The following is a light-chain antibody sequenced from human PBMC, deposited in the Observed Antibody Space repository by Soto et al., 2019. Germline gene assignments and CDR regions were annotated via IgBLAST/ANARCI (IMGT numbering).Light chain of an antibody. CDR1: SSDVGGYNY. J-gene: IGLJ1*01. CDR3: SSYTTSNTRQIV. CDR2: DVS. V-gene: IGLV2-14*01. Sequence: QSALTQPASVSGSPGQSITISCTGTSSDVGGYNYVSWYQQHPGKAPNFMIYDVSNRPSGGSNRFSGSKSGNTASLTISGLQAEDEADYYCSSYTTSNTRQIVFGTGTKLTVL.